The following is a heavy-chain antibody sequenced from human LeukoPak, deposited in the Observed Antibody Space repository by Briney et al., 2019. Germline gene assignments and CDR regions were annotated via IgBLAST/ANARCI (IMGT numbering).Heavy chain of an antibody. D-gene: IGHD2-2*01. CDR2: ISFDGSSK. CDR3: AKAADQYYYYYFYYIDV. Sequence: GGSLRLSCAASGFTFSAYGMHWVRQAPGKGLEWVAVISFDGSSKDYAESVRGRFTVSRDNSKNTLYLQMNSLRVEDTAVYYCAKAADQYYYYYFYYIDVWGKGTTVTVSS. J-gene: IGHJ6*03. CDR1: GFTFSAYG. V-gene: IGHV3-30*18.